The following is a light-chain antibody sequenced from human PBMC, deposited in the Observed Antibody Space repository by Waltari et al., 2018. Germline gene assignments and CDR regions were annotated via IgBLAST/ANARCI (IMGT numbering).Light chain of an antibody. V-gene: IGKV3-20*01. J-gene: IGKJ1*01. Sequence: DIALPQSPGTLSWSVGGRGTASCRASGSLSGALAWYQQKPGQAPRLLIYGAPTRATGIPDRFSGSGSGTDFSLTISRLEPDDFAVYYCQHYLRLPVTFGQGTTVEI. CDR2: GAP. CDR3: QHYLRLPVT. CDR1: GSLSGA.